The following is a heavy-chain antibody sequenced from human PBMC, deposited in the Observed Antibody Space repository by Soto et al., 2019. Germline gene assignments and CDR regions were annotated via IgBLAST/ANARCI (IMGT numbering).Heavy chain of an antibody. Sequence: GSLILSCAASGVTFSNYAMSLVRQAPGKGLECVSSISGSGSGTYYADSVKGRFAISRDNSKNTLYLQMNSLRAEDTAVYYCAKFEDDSGSWHWGQGTLVTVSS. CDR2: ISGSGSGT. J-gene: IGHJ4*02. CDR1: GVTFSNYA. V-gene: IGHV3-23*01. CDR3: AKFEDDSGSWH. D-gene: IGHD3-22*01.